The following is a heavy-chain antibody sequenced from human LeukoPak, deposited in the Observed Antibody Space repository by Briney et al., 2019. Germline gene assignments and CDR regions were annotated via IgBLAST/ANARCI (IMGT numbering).Heavy chain of an antibody. D-gene: IGHD5-24*01. J-gene: IGHJ5*02. CDR1: GFPLSNYW. V-gene: IGHV3-7*05. CDR3: ARASDPWLQLT. Sequence: GSLRLSFAASGFPLSNYWMIWVRQAPGEGPEWVGNIKQDGSEKRYADSVRGRFSISRDNAQTSLYLQMNSLRAEDTAVYYCARASDPWLQLTWGQGTLVTVSS. CDR2: IKQDGSEK.